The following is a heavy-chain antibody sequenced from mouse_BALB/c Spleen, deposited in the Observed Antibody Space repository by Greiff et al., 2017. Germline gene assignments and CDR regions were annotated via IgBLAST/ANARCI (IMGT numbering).Heavy chain of an antibody. Sequence: QVQLQQSGPELVKPGASVKISCKASGYAFSSSWMNWVKQRPGQGLEWIGRIYPGDGDTNYNGKFKGKATLTADKSSSTAYMQLSSLTSVDSAVYFCARYYDYDGAYWGQGTLVTVSA. CDR3: ARYYDYDGAY. V-gene: IGHV1-82*01. D-gene: IGHD2-4*01. CDR2: IYPGDGDT. J-gene: IGHJ3*01. CDR1: GYAFSSSW.